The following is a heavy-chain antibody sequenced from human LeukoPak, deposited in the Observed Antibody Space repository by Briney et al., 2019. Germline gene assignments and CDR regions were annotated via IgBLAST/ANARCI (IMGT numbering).Heavy chain of an antibody. Sequence: GGSLTLSCAASAFPFRSYAMHWVRQAQGKALEYGSTISSDGGTTSYLNSVKGRFIIARDNSKSTLYLQMGSLTAEAMAVYYGAGEGGMVRGNGGFDSCGQGRMVTASS. CDR1: AFPFRSYA. CDR2: ISSDGGTT. V-gene: IGHV3-64*01. J-gene: IGHJ3*02. CDR3: AGEGGMVRGNGGFDS. D-gene: IGHD3-10*01.